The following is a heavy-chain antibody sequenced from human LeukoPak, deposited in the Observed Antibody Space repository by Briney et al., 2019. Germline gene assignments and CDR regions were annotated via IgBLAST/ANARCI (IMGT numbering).Heavy chain of an antibody. J-gene: IGHJ6*03. V-gene: IGHV4-39*01. D-gene: IGHD2-15*01. CDR1: GGSVSSSSYY. Sequence: SETLSLTCTVSGGSVSSSSYYWGWIRQPPGKGLEWIGSIYYSGSTYYNPPLKSRVTISVDTSKNQFSLKLSSVTAADTAVYYCARTPTLRTYYYYMDVWGKGTTVTVSS. CDR3: ARTPTLRTYYYYMDV. CDR2: IYYSGST.